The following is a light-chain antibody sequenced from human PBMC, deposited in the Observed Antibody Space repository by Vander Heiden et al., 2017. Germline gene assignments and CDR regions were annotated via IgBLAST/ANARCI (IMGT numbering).Light chain of an antibody. CDR1: QSISSY. Sequence: DIQMTQSPSSLSASVGDRVTITCRASQSISSYLNWYQQKPGKAPKLLSYAASSLQSGVPSRFSGSGSGTDFTLTISSLQPEDFATDYCQQSYSTPPLTFGGGTKVEIK. J-gene: IGKJ4*01. CDR3: QQSYSTPPLT. CDR2: AAS. V-gene: IGKV1-39*01.